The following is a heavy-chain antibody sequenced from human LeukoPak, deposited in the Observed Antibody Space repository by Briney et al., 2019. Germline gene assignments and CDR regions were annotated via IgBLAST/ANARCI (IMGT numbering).Heavy chain of an antibody. J-gene: IGHJ4*02. Sequence: GGSLRRSCAASGFTFSNFDMHWVRQAPGKGLEWVALISYDGRNKYYADSVKGRSTISRDTSKNTLYLQMNSLRAEDTAVYYCAKDQSSGYFDYCGQGTLVTVSS. CDR1: GFTFSNFD. CDR3: AKDQSSGYFDY. D-gene: IGHD6-19*01. CDR2: ISYDGRNK. V-gene: IGHV3-30*18.